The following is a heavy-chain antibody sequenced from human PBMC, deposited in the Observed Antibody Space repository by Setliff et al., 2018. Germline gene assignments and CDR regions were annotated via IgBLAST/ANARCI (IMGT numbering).Heavy chain of an antibody. D-gene: IGHD3-10*01. Sequence: LRLSCVGSGFSVSGNYMNWVRQAPGKGLEWVSLIDTGGRTYYADSVKGRFTISRDNSKSTVYLQMNRLRGEDTAVYYWARGGVFGSSYFDLWGRGTLVTVSS. CDR2: IDTGGRT. J-gene: IGHJ2*01. CDR1: GFSVSGNY. V-gene: IGHV3-53*01. CDR3: ARGGVFGSSYFDL.